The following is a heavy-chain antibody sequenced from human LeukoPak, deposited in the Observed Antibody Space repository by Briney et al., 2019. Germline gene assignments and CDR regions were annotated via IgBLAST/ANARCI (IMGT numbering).Heavy chain of an antibody. D-gene: IGHD4-17*01. V-gene: IGHV3-64*02. CDR1: GFTFSSSV. J-gene: IGHJ5*01. CDR2: ISSNGDFT. Sequence: PGGSLRLSCGASGFTFSSSVMHWVRQAPGKGLEYVSAISSNGDFTYYVDSVKSRFTISRDNSKNTLYLQLGSLRDEDMAVYYCARGTGDNLYNWFDSWGQGTLVTVSS. CDR3: ARGTGDNLYNWFDS.